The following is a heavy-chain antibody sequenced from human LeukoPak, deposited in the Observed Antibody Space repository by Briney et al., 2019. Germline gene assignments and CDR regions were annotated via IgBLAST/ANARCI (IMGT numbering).Heavy chain of an antibody. CDR1: GFTFEHYA. J-gene: IGHJ4*02. CDR2: ISWNSGHI. V-gene: IGHV3-9*01. CDR3: AKDSPQAYYYDSSGYPDY. Sequence: GRSLRLSCAASGFTFEHYAIHWVRQAPGKGLEWVSGISWNSGHIGYADSVKGRFTISRANAKNSLYLQMNSLRAEDTALYYCAKDSPQAYYYDSSGYPDYWGQGTLVTVSS. D-gene: IGHD3-22*01.